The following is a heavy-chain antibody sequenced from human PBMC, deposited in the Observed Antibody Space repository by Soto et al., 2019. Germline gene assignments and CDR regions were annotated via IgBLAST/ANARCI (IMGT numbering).Heavy chain of an antibody. V-gene: IGHV3-30*18. CDR1: RFTFSTYG. CDR2: ISYDGSEK. Sequence: GGSLRLSCAASRFTFSTYGMHWVRQAPGKGLEWVAVISYDGSEKYYADSVRGRFTISRDNSKNTLYLQMNSLRAEDTAVYYCEKDIETNYYYYGMDVWGQGTTVTVSS. CDR3: EKDIETNYYYYGMDV. D-gene: IGHD3-16*02. J-gene: IGHJ6*02.